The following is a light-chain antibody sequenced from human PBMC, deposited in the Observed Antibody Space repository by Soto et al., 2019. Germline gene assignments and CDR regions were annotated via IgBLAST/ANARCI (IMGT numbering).Light chain of an antibody. Sequence: QSVLTQPRSVSGSPGQSLTTSCTGTSSNVDDYRYVSWYQQFPGKAPKLVIYGVNQRPSGVPNRFSGSNSDNTASLTISGLQAEDEADYYCCSYVTTPEIFGTGTKVTVL. CDR2: GVN. V-gene: IGLV2-11*01. CDR3: CSYVTTPEI. CDR1: SSNVDDYRY. J-gene: IGLJ1*01.